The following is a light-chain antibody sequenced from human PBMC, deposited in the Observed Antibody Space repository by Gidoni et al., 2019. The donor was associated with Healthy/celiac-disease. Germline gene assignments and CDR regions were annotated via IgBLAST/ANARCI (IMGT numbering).Light chain of an antibody. Sequence: DIQMTQSPSSLSASVGARVTITWRASQSISSYLNWYQQKPGKAPKLLIYAASSLQSGVPARFSGSGSGTDFTLTISSLQPEDFATYYFQQSYSSPSLTFGPGTKVEIK. CDR2: AAS. J-gene: IGKJ3*01. CDR1: QSISSY. V-gene: IGKV1-39*01. CDR3: QQSYSSPSLT.